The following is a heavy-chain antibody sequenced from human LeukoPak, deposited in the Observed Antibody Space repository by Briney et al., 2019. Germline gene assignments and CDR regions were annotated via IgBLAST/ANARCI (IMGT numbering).Heavy chain of an antibody. Sequence: SGTLSLTCAVPGGSISSSNWWSWVRQPPGKGLEWIGEIYHSGSTNYDPSLKSRVTISVDKSKNQFSLKLSSVTAADTAVYYCASARYGSGSYEDYWGQGTLVTVSS. D-gene: IGHD3-10*01. V-gene: IGHV4-4*02. CDR1: GGSISSSNW. CDR3: ASARYGSGSYEDY. CDR2: IYHSGST. J-gene: IGHJ4*02.